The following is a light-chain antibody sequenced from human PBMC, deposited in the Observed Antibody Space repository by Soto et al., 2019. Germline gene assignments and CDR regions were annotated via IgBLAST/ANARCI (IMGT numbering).Light chain of an antibody. Sequence: QSALTQPASVSGSPGQSITISCTGTSSDVGGYKYVSWYQQHPGKAPKLIIHEVSSRPSGVSNRFSGSKSGNTASLTISGLQAEDEGDYYCSSYTSSATLVFGVGTKLTVL. J-gene: IGLJ2*01. V-gene: IGLV2-14*01. CDR1: SSDVGGYKY. CDR2: EVS. CDR3: SSYTSSATLV.